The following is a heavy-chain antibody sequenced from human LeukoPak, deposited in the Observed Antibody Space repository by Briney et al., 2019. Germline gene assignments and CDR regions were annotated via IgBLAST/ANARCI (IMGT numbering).Heavy chain of an antibody. CDR1: GGTFSSYA. Sequence: SVKVSCKASGGTFSSYAISWVRQAPGQGLEWMGGIIPIFGTANYAQKYQGRVTITADESTSTAYMELSSLRSEDTAVYYCARSGRTVEMAYYFDYWGQGTLVTVSS. CDR2: IIPIFGTA. V-gene: IGHV1-69*13. CDR3: ARSGRTVEMAYYFDY. D-gene: IGHD5-24*01. J-gene: IGHJ4*02.